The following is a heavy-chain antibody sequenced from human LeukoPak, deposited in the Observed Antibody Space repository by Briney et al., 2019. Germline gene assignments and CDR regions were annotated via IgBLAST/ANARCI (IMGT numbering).Heavy chain of an antibody. CDR3: ARANGLLWFGEIDY. V-gene: IGHV4-31*11. J-gene: IGHJ4*02. D-gene: IGHD3-10*01. CDR2: IYYSGST. Sequence: SETLSLTCAVYGGSFSGYCWSWIRQHPGKGLEWIGYIYYSGSTYYNPSLKSRVTISVDTSKNQFSLKLSSVTAADTAVYYCARANGLLWFGEIDYWGQGTLVTVSS. CDR1: GGSFSGYC.